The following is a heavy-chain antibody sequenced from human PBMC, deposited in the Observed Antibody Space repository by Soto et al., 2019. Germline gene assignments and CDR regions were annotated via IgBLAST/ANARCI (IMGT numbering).Heavy chain of an antibody. J-gene: IGHJ4*02. CDR2: ISAHNGNT. Sequence: QVHLVQSGAEVKKPGASVKVSCKGSGYAFTTYGSTWVRQAPGQGLEWMGWISAHNGNTNYAQKLQGRVTVTRDTSTSTAYRELRSLRSDDTAVYYCARGRYGDYWGQGALVTVSS. V-gene: IGHV1-18*01. D-gene: IGHD1-1*01. CDR1: GYAFTTYG. CDR3: ARGRYGDY.